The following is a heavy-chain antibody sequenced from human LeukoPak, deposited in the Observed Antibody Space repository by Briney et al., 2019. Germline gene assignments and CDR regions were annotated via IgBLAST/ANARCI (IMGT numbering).Heavy chain of an antibody. CDR3: ARQYYDFWSGYHADSP. V-gene: IGHV1-18*01. J-gene: IGHJ5*02. CDR2: ISAYNGNT. Sequence: ASVKVSCKASGYTFTSYGISWVRQSPGQGLEWMGWISAYNGNTNYAQKLQGRVTMTTDTSTSTAYMELRSMRSDDTAVYYCARQYYDFWSGYHADSPWGQGTLVTVSS. CDR1: GYTFTSYG. D-gene: IGHD3-3*01.